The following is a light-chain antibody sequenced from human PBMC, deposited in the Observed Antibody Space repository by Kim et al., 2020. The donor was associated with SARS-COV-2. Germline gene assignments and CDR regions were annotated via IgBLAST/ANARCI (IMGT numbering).Light chain of an antibody. J-gene: IGLJ3*02. Sequence: QAVVTQEPSLTVSPGETVTLTCGSSTGPVTSTHYPYWFQQRPGQAPRTLISDTSNTHSWTPARFSGSLLGDKAALTLSGAQPEDEADYYCLLSYSGAWVFGGGTKVTVL. CDR3: LLSYSGAWV. CDR1: TGPVTSTHY. CDR2: DTS. V-gene: IGLV7-46*01.